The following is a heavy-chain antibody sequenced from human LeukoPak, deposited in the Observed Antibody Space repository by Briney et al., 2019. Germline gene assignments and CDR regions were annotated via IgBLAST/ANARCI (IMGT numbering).Heavy chain of an antibody. D-gene: IGHD4-11*01. CDR2: ISSSGSTI. CDR1: GFTFSDYY. Sequence: GGSLRLSCAASGFTFSDYYMSWVRQAPGKGLEWVSYISSSGSTIYYADSVKGRVTISRDNAKNSLYLQMNSLRAEDTAVYYCARDAPMTTVTYYYYMDVWGKGTTVTVSS. J-gene: IGHJ6*03. V-gene: IGHV3-11*04. CDR3: ARDAPMTTVTYYYYMDV.